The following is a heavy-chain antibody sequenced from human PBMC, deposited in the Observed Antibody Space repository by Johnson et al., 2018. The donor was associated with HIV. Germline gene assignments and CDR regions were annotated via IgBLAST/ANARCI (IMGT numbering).Heavy chain of an antibody. V-gene: IGHV3-20*04. CDR3: VSGSWEIGAFDI. Sequence: PGGSLRLSCAVSGFSFTNAWMNWVRQAPGKGLEWVSAINWNGGSTGYADSVKGRFTISIDHATNSLYLQMNSLRAEDTALYYCVSGSWEIGAFDIWGQGTMVAVSS. CDR2: INWNGGST. D-gene: IGHD1-26*01. CDR1: GFSFTNAW. J-gene: IGHJ3*02.